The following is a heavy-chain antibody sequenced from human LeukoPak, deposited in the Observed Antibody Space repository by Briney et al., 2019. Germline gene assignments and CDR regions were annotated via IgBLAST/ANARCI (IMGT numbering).Heavy chain of an antibody. CDR2: MNPNSGNT. J-gene: IGHJ6*03. D-gene: IGHD2-2*01. V-gene: IGHV1-8*01. CDR3: ARESLDTSWPFYYYYYMDV. CDR1: GYTFTSYD. Sequence: ASVKVSCKASGYTFTSYDINWVRQATGQGLEWMGWMNPNSGNTGHAQKFQGRVTMTRNTSISTAYMELSSLRSEDTAVYYCARESLDTSWPFYYYYYMDVWGKGTTVTVSS.